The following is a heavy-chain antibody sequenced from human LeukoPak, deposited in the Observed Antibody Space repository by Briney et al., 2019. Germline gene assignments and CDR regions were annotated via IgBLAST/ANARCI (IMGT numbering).Heavy chain of an antibody. CDR1: GFMFSDYW. CDR2: INPAGSQQ. J-gene: IGHJ4*02. Sequence: TGGSLRLSCTASGFMFSDYWMSWVRQAPGKGPEWVANINPAGSQQYSVDSLKGRFTVSRDNATKSFYLQMNYLRAEDTAGYYCVKWGPYCSTHYCPALESWGQGTLVTVSS. CDR3: VKWGPYCSTHYCPALES. V-gene: IGHV3-7*01. D-gene: IGHD4-4*01.